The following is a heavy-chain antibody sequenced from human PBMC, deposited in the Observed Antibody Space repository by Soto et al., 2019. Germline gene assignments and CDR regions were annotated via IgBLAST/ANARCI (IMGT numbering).Heavy chain of an antibody. D-gene: IGHD2-2*01. J-gene: IGHJ5*02. CDR3: ARVVPGAEAWFGP. CDR1: GGTFSSYA. Sequence: SVKVSCKASGGTFSSYAISWVRQAPGQGLEWMGGIIPIFGTANYAQKFQGRVTITADESTSTAYMELSSLRSEDTAVYYCARVVPGAEAWFGPWGQGTMVTVSS. V-gene: IGHV1-69*13. CDR2: IIPIFGTA.